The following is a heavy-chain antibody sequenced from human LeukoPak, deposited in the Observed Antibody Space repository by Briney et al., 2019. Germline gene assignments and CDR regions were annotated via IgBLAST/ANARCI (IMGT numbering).Heavy chain of an antibody. D-gene: IGHD6-19*01. V-gene: IGHV4-59*01. Sequence: SETLSLTCTVSGGSISSYYWSWIRQPPGKGLERIGYIYYSGSTNYNPSLKSRVTISVDTSKNQFSLKLSSVTAADTAVYYCARARAVAALPNFDYWGQGTLVTVSS. CDR2: IYYSGST. J-gene: IGHJ4*02. CDR1: GGSISSYY. CDR3: ARARAVAALPNFDY.